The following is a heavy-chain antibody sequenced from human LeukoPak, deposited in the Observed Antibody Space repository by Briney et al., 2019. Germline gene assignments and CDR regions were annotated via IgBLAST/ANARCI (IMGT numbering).Heavy chain of an antibody. CDR2: ISSSSTTI. CDR1: GFISGGSS. V-gene: IGHV3-48*02. Sequence: GGPRRLSCQASGFISGGSSRNWFRQAPGKGLEWVSYISSSSTTIYYAGSVKGRFTISRDNAKNSLYLQMNSLRDEDTAVYYCAREDEGFDYWGQGTLVTVSS. CDR3: AREDEGFDY. J-gene: IGHJ4*02.